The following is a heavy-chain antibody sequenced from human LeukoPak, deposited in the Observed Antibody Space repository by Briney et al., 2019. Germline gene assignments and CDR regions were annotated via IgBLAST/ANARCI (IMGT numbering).Heavy chain of an antibody. Sequence: GASVKVSCKASGYTFTSYGISWVRQAPGQGLEWMGWISAYNGNTNYAQKLQGRVTMTRDTSISTAYMELSRLRSDDTAVYYCARGQSPYYFDYWGQGTLVTVSS. CDR1: GYTFTSYG. CDR3: ARGQSPYYFDY. J-gene: IGHJ4*02. CDR2: ISAYNGNT. V-gene: IGHV1-18*01. D-gene: IGHD4-11*01.